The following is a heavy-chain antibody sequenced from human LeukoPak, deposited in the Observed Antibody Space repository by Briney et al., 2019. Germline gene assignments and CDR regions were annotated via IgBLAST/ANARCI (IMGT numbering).Heavy chain of an antibody. J-gene: IGHJ3*02. CDR2: ISAYNGNT. V-gene: IGHV1-18*01. Sequence: ASVKVSCKASGYTFTSYGISWVRQAPGQGLEWMGWISAYNGNTNYAQKLQGRVTMTTDTSTSTAYMELRSLRSDDTAVYYCARFAGSTSCSGCQIHDAFDIWGQGTMVTVSS. D-gene: IGHD2-2*01. CDR3: ARFAGSTSCSGCQIHDAFDI. CDR1: GYTFTSYG.